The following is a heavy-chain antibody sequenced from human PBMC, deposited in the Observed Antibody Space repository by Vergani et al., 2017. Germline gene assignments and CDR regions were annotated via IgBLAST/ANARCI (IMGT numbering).Heavy chain of an antibody. CDR2: IKQDGSEK. Sequence: EVQVAESGGGLVQPGGSLRLSCAASGFIFSTFWMSWVRQAPGKGLEWVANIKQDGSEKYYVDSVKGRFTISRDNAKKSLYLQMNSLRAEDTAVYYCARVNNWKNATTNWEYYYYGMDVWGQXP. CDR3: ARVNNWKNATTNWEYYYYGMDV. V-gene: IGHV3-7*03. CDR1: GFIFSTFW. J-gene: IGHJ6*02. D-gene: IGHD1-1*01.